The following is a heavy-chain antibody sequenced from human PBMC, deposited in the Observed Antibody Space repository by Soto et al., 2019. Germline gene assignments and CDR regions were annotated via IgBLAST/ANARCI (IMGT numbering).Heavy chain of an antibody. D-gene: IGHD2-15*01. CDR3: ARVNVFVVVVAAPPDDCYFDY. Sequence: GASVKVSCKASGYTFTGYYMHWVRQAPGQGLEWMGWINPNSGGTNYAQKFQGWVTMTRDTSISTAYMELSRLRSDDTAVYYCARVNVFVVVVAAPPDDCYFDYWGEEPLVTVS. CDR2: INPNSGGT. V-gene: IGHV1-2*04. J-gene: IGHJ4*02. CDR1: GYTFTGYY.